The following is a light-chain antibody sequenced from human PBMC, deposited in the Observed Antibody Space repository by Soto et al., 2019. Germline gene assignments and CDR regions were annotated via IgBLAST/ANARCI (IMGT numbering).Light chain of an antibody. CDR1: SSNIGAGYD. Sequence: QSVLTQTPSVSGAPGQKITMSCTGSSSNIGAGYDVHWYQQLPGAAPRLLIYADNNRPSGVPDRFSASNSCTSASLAITGLQGEDEAVYYCQSYDTSLSGVIFGAGTKLTVL. CDR3: QSYDTSLSGVI. CDR2: ADN. V-gene: IGLV1-40*01. J-gene: IGLJ2*01.